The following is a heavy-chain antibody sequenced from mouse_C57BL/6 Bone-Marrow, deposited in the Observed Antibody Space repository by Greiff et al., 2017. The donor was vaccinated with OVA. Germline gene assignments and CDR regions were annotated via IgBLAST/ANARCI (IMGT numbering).Heavy chain of an antibody. J-gene: IGHJ3*01. CDR3: ATELWAWFAY. CDR1: GYTFTSYG. CDR2: IYPRSGNT. Sequence: QVQLQQSGAELARPGASVKLSCKASGYTFTSYGISWVKQRTGQGLEWIGEIYPRSGNTYYNEKFKGKATLTADNSTSTAYMELRSLTSEDSAVYYCATELWAWFAYWGQGTLVTVSA. V-gene: IGHV1-81*01.